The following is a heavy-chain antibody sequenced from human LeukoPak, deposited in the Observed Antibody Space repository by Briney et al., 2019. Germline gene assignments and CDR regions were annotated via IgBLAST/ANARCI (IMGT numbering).Heavy chain of an antibody. Sequence: RRSLRLSCAASGFTFNNYAMHWVRQAPGKGLEWVTTIWYDGSNKYYGDSVKGRFTISRDNSKSTLYLQMNSLRAEDTAVYYCARDKGNHPYNWFDPWGQGTLVTVSS. D-gene: IGHD1-14*01. CDR3: ARDKGNHPYNWFDP. CDR1: GFTFNNYA. V-gene: IGHV3-33*01. CDR2: IWYDGSNK. J-gene: IGHJ5*02.